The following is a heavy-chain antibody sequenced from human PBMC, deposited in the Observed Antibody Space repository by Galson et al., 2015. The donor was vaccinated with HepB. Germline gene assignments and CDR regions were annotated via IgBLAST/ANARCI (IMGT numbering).Heavy chain of an antibody. CDR3: ARAPRSDTAFGDWFDP. Sequence: SLTCTVSGGSIISGNYYCSWIRQRPGKGLEWIGYVYYIGHAYYSPSLKSRATISVDTSKNQFSLRLSSVTAADTAVYYCARAPRSDTAFGDWFDPWGQGTLVTVSS. V-gene: IGHV4-30-4*01. CDR2: VYYIGHA. CDR1: GGSIISGNYY. D-gene: IGHD5-18*01. J-gene: IGHJ5*02.